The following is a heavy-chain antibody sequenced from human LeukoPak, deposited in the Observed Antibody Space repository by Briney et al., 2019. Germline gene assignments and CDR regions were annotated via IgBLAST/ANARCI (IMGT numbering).Heavy chain of an antibody. V-gene: IGHV5-51*01. CDR3: ARHDSIGIAVTSFDY. CDR1: GYSFTSYW. D-gene: IGHD6-19*01. CDR2: IYPGDSDT. J-gene: IGHJ4*02. Sequence: GESLKISCKGSGYSFTSYWIGWVRQMPGKGLEWMGIIYPGDSDTRYSPSFQGQVTISADKSISTAYLQWSSLKASDTAMYYCARHDSIGIAVTSFDYWGQGTLVTVSS.